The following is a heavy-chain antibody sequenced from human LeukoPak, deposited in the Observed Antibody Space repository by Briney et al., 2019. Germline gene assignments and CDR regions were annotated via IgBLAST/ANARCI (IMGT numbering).Heavy chain of an antibody. V-gene: IGHV4-59*12. D-gene: IGHD2-15*01. Sequence: SETLSLTCTVSGGSISSYYWSWIRQPPGKGLEWIGYIYYSGSTNYNPSLKSRVTISVDTSKNQFSLKLSSVTAADTAVYYCASGDCSGGSCYSYHWGQGTLVTVSS. CDR3: ASGDCSGGSCYSYH. CDR1: GGSISSYY. CDR2: IYYSGST. J-gene: IGHJ4*02.